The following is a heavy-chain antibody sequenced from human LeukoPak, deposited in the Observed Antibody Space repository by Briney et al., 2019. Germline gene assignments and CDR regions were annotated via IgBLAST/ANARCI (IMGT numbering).Heavy chain of an antibody. CDR1: GGSFSGYY. V-gene: IGHV4-34*01. J-gene: IGHJ4*02. D-gene: IGHD5-18*01. Sequence: SETLSLTCAVYGGSFSGYYWSWIRQPPGEGLEWIGEINHSGSTNYNPSLKSRVTISVDTSKNQFSLKLSSVTAADTAVYYCARRGRGYSYGTHWGQGTLVTVSS. CDR3: ARRGRGYSYGTH. CDR2: INHSGST.